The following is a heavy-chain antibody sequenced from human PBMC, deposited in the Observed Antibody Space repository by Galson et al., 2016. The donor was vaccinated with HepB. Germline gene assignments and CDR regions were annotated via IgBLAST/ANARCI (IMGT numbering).Heavy chain of an antibody. V-gene: IGHV5-51*01. CDR3: SQRTAPPIQGQVTISADKSICTAYLQWSSLKASDTAMYYCARGTGPPNNWFDP. D-gene: IGHD6-19*01. Sequence: QSGAEVKKPGESLKISCKGSGSRFTSYWIGWVRQMPGKVLEWMGIIYPGDSDTRYRPSFQGQVTLPADKYISTAYLQWSSLQASDTAPEYTSQRTAPPIQGQVTISADKSICTAYLQWSSLKASDTAMYYCARGTGPPNNWFDPWAREPWSPSPQ. CDR2: IYPGDSDT. J-gene: IGHJ5*02. CDR1: GSRFTSYW.